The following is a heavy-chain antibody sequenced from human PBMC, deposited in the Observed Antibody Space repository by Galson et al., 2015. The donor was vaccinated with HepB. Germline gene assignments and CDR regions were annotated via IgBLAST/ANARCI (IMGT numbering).Heavy chain of an antibody. D-gene: IGHD6-13*01. CDR2: ISYDGSNK. CDR3: AKSSYSSSLISYYGMDV. CDR1: GFTFSSYG. Sequence: SLRLSCAASGFTFSSYGMHWVRQAPGKGLEWGAVISYDGSNKYYADSVKGRFTISRDNSKNTLYLQMNSLRAEDTAVHYCAKSSYSSSLISYYGMDVWGQGTTVTVSS. J-gene: IGHJ6*02. V-gene: IGHV3-30*18.